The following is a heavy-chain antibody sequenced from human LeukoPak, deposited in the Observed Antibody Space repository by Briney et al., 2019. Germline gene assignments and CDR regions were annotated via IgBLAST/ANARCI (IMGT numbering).Heavy chain of an antibody. CDR2: INPNSGGT. Sequence: ASVKVSCKASGYTFTGYYMHWVRQAPGQGLEWMGWINPNSGGTNYAQKFQGWVTMTRDTSISTAYMELSRLRSDDTAVYYCAGDGNWNYLGGAFDIWGQGTMVTVSS. J-gene: IGHJ3*02. CDR1: GYTFTGYY. D-gene: IGHD1-7*01. CDR3: AGDGNWNYLGGAFDI. V-gene: IGHV1-2*04.